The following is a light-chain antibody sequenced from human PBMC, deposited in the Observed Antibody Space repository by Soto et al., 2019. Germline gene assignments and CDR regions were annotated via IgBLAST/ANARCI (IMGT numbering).Light chain of an antibody. Sequence: QSALTQPASVSGSPGQSITISCTGTSSDVGSYNLVSWYQQSPGKAPKLMIYEDSKRPSGVSDRFSGSKSGNTASLTISGLQAEDEAVYYCCSYAAGTFDFGGGTKLTV. J-gene: IGLJ2*01. CDR2: EDS. V-gene: IGLV2-23*01. CDR1: SSDVGSYNL. CDR3: CSYAAGTFD.